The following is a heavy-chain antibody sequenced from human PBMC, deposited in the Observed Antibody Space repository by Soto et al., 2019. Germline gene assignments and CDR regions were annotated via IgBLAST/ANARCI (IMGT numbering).Heavy chain of an antibody. CDR1: GFTFKTFW. CDR3: TRGPRSTSTGTGAF. D-gene: IGHD1-1*01. CDR2: INDDGIST. V-gene: IGHV3-74*01. Sequence: PGGSLRLSCAASGFTFKTFWMHWVRQVPGKGPEWVSRINDDGISTNYADSVKGRFTISRDNAKNTLYLQMNALRVEDTAFYYCTRGPRSTSTGTGAFWGQGTLVTVSS. J-gene: IGHJ4*02.